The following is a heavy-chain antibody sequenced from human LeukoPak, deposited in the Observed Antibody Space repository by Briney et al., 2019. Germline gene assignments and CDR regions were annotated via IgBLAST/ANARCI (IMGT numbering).Heavy chain of an antibody. V-gene: IGHV3-74*01. CDR1: GFTFSSYW. D-gene: IGHD1-26*01. Sequence: PGGSLRLSCAASGFTFSSYWMHWVRQAPGQGLVWVSRINTDGSTTIYADSVKGRFTISRDNAKNTLYLQMNSLRDEDTAVYYCARDWYSGSQGYWGQGTLVTVSS. CDR3: ARDWYSGSQGY. J-gene: IGHJ4*02. CDR2: INTDGSTT.